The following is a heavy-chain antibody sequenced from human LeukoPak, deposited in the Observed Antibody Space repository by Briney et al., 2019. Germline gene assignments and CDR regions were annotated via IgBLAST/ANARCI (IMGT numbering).Heavy chain of an antibody. CDR3: ARRATIMGPFDY. J-gene: IGHJ4*02. V-gene: IGHV1-69*02. CDR1: GGTFSSYT. Sequence: SVKVSSKASGGTFSSYTISWVRQAPGQGLEWMGRIIPILGIANYAQKFQGRVTITADKSTSTAYMELSSLRSEDTAVYYCARRATIMGPFDYWGQGTLVTVSS. CDR2: IIPILGIA. D-gene: IGHD5-24*01.